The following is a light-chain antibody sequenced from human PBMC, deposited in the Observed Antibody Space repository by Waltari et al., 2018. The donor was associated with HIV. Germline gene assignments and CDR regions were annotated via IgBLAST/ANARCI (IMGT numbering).Light chain of an antibody. CDR3: QTWDTGTHVI. Sequence: QLVLTQSPSVSASLGASVKLTCTLSSGRTSYAIAWHQQQPEKGPRFLMKVDSDGSHTKGVGIPDRFSGSRSGAERYLTISSLQSEDEADYYCQTWDTGTHVIFGGGTKLTVL. V-gene: IGLV4-69*02. J-gene: IGLJ2*01. CDR2: VDSDGSH. CDR1: SGRTSYA.